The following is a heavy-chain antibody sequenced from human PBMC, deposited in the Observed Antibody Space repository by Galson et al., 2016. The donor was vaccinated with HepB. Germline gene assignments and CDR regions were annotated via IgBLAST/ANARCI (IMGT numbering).Heavy chain of an antibody. CDR3: ARAVMLGRGMDV. CDR1: GDSVYNNGAA. Sequence: CAISGDSVYNNGAAWVWIRQSPSRGLEWLGRTFYRSTWENHYAGSAKHRITISPDTSRNQFSLHLNSVTPEDTALYYCARAVMLGRGMDVWGQGTTVTVSS. V-gene: IGHV6-1*01. J-gene: IGHJ6*02. CDR2: TFYRSTWEN. D-gene: IGHD3-10*01.